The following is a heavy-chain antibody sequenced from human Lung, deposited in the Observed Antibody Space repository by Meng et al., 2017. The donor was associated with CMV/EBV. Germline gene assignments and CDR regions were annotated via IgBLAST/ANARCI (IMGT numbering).Heavy chain of an antibody. CDR2: FVNYVDT. CDR1: GYTFGSYG. Sequence: QVNLRQSGPGVKKPGDSVRVSCKASGYTFGSYGICWVRQAPGQGLEWMGWFVNYVDTYPAPKFQGRVTMTTDTHTNTAFMELRSLTSDDTAVYYCASGTPGRSYCDYWGQGTLVTVSS. CDR3: ASGTPGRSYCDY. V-gene: IGHV1-18*01. D-gene: IGHD2-15*01. J-gene: IGHJ4*02.